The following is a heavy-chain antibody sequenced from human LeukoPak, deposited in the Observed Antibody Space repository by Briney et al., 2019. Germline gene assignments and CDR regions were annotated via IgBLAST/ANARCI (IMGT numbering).Heavy chain of an antibody. D-gene: IGHD5-18*01. J-gene: IGHJ6*02. CDR2: IYHSGST. CDR3: ARSYTAMGGYYYYGMDV. V-gene: IGHV4-30-2*01. Sequence: DPSQTLSLTCAVSGGSISSGGYSWSWIRQPPGKGLEWIGYIYHSGSTYYNPSLKSRVTISVDRSKNQFSLKLSSVTAADTAVYYCARSYTAMGGYYYYGMDVWGQGTTVTVSS. CDR1: GGSISSGGYS.